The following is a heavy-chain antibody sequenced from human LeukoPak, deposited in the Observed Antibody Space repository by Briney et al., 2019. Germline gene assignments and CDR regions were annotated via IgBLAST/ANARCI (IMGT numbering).Heavy chain of an antibody. V-gene: IGHV4-30-2*01. CDR2: IYHSGST. CDR1: GGSISSGGYS. CDR3: ARGQAGAFDI. J-gene: IGHJ3*02. Sequence: SETLSLTCAVSGGSISSGGYSWSWIRQPPGKGLEWIGYIYHSGSTYYNPSLKSRVTISVDRSKNQFSLKLSSVTAADTAVYYCARGQAGAFDIWGQGTMVTVSS.